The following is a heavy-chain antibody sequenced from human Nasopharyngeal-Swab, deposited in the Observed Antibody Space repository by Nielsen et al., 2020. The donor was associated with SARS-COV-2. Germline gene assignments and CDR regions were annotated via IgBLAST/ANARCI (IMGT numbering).Heavy chain of an antibody. CDR2: IGRYGTDI. J-gene: IGHJ6*02. D-gene: IGHD3-3*01. CDR1: GFTFRDYS. V-gene: IGHV3-21*01. Sequence: GVLKISCAASGFTFRDYSMNWVRRAPGKGLEWVSSIGRYGTDIFHADSVKGRFSVFRDAANKSIYLQMRSLRAEDTAVYYCARGTVFGVANGMDVWGQGTTVTVSS. CDR3: ARGTVFGVANGMDV.